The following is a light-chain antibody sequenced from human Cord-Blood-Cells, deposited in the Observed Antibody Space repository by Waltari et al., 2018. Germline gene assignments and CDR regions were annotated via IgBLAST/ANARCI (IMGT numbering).Light chain of an antibody. V-gene: IGLV3-25*02. CDR3: QSADSSGTYVV. J-gene: IGLJ2*01. CDR2: KDS. Sequence: SYELTQPPSVSVSPGQTARITCSGDALPKQYAYWYQQKPGQAPVLVIYKDSERPSGIPERVSGSSSGTTVTLTISGVQAEDEADYYCQSADSSGTYVVVGGGTKLTGL. CDR1: ALPKQY.